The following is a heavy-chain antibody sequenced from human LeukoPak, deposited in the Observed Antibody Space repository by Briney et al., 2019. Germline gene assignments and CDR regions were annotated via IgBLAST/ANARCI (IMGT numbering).Heavy chain of an antibody. V-gene: IGHV3-7*01. CDR3: RSSGRGGYYCYYMDV. J-gene: IGHJ6*03. D-gene: IGHD1-26*01. Sequence: GGSLRLSCAASGFTFSSYWMSWVRQAPGKGLEWVANIKQDGSEKYYVDSVKGRFTISRDNAKNSLYLQMNSLRAEDTAVYYCRSSGRGGYYCYYMDVWGKGTTVTVSS. CDR1: GFTFSSYW. CDR2: IKQDGSEK.